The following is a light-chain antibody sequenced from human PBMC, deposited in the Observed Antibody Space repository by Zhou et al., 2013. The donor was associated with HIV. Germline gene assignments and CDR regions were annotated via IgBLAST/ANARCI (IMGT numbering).Light chain of an antibody. CDR1: QSISSY. V-gene: IGKV1-39*01. CDR3: QQYYSSLSS. J-gene: IGKJ2*03. CDR2: AAS. Sequence: DIQMTQSPSSLSASVGDRVTITCRASQSISSYLNWYQQKPGKAPKLLIYAASSLQSGVPSRFSGSGSGTDYTLTISSLQPEDFATYYCQQYYSSLSSFGQGTKLEIK.